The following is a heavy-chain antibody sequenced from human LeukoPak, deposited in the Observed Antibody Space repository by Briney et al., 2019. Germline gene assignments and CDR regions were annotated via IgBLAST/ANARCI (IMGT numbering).Heavy chain of an antibody. V-gene: IGHV4-59*01. CDR2: IYYSGST. D-gene: IGHD3-22*01. CDR3: AREGVSYYDRSGYHY. Sequence: PSETLSLTCTASGGSISSYYWSWIRQPPGKGLEWIGYIYYSGSTNHNPSLKSRVTISVDTSKNQFSLKLSSVTAADTAVYCCAREGVSYYDRSGYHYWGQGTLVTVSS. J-gene: IGHJ4*02. CDR1: GGSISSYY.